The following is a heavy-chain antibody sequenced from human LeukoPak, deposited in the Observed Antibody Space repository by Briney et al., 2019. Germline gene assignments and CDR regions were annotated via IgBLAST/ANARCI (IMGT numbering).Heavy chain of an antibody. V-gene: IGHV5-51*01. CDR1: GYSFTSYW. J-gene: IGHJ4*02. Sequence: GESLKISCKGSGYSFTSYWIGWVRQMPGKGLEWMGIIYPGDSDTRYSPSFQGRVTISADKSISTAYLQWSSLKASDTAMYYCARQSMVRGVMIDYWGQGTLVTVSS. CDR3: ARQSMVRGVMIDY. D-gene: IGHD3-10*01. CDR2: IYPGDSDT.